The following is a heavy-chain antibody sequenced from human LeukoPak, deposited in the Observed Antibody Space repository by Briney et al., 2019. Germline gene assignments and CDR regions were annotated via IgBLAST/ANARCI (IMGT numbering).Heavy chain of an antibody. V-gene: IGHV1-69*04. J-gene: IGHJ4*02. D-gene: IGHD3/OR15-3a*01. CDR3: ARGGLREELDY. CDR1: GYTFPNYG. CDR2: IIPILGIA. Sequence: SVKVSCKASGYTFPNYGISWVRQAPGQGLEWMGRIIPILGIANYAQKFQGRVTITADKSTSTAYMELSSLRSEDTAVYYCARGGLREELDYWGQGTLVTVSS.